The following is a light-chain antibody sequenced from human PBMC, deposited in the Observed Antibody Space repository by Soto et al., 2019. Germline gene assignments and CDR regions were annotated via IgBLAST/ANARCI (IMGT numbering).Light chain of an antibody. V-gene: IGLV2-14*01. CDR2: EVS. J-gene: IGLJ1*01. CDR3: SSYTSSSTYV. CDR1: SSDVGDYNY. Sequence: QSALTQPASVSGSPGQSITISCTGTSSDVGDYNYVSWYQHHPGKAPKLIIYEVSNRPSGVSNRFSGSKSGNTASLTISGLQGDDEGDYYCSSYTSSSTYVFGTGTKLTVL.